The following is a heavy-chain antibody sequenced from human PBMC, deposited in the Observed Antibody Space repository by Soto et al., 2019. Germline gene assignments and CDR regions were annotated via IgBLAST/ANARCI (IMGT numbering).Heavy chain of an antibody. D-gene: IGHD6-13*01. CDR1: GGSISNGDYY. Sequence: SETLSLTCTVSGGSISNGDYYWSWIRQPPGKGLEWIGYIYYSGSTYYNPSLKSRVTISVDTSKNQFSLKLSSVTAADTAVYYCARQDYAAGGSDYWGQGTLVTVSS. CDR2: IYYSGST. V-gene: IGHV4-30-4*01. J-gene: IGHJ4*02. CDR3: ARQDYAAGGSDY.